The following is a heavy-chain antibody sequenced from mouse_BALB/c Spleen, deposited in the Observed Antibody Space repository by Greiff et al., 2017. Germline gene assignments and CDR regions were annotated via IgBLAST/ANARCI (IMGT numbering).Heavy chain of an antibody. J-gene: IGHJ2*01. Sequence: EVNVVESGGGLVKPGGSLKLSCAASGFTFSSYAMSWVRQTPEKRLEWVATISSGGSYTYYPDSVKGRFTISRDNAKNTLYLQMSSLRSEDTAMYYCARHGVHDYWGQGTTLTVSS. CDR3: ARHGVHDY. CDR2: ISSGGSYT. CDR1: GFTFSSYA. V-gene: IGHV5-9-3*01.